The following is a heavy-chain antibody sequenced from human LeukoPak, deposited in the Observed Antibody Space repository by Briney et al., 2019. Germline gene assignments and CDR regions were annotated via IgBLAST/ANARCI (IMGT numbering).Heavy chain of an antibody. V-gene: IGHV3-30*18. CDR3: AKVAVAVAGDY. J-gene: IGHJ4*02. CDR2: ISYDGSNK. CDR1: GFTFSSYG. D-gene: IGHD6-19*01. Sequence: GGSLRLSCAAPGFTFSSYGMHWVRQAPGKGLEWVAVISYDGSNKYYADSVKGRFTISRDNSKNTLYLQMNSLRAEDTAVYYCAKVAVAVAGDYWGQGTLVTVSS.